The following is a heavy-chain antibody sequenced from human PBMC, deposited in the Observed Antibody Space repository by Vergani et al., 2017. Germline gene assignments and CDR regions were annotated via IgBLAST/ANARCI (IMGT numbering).Heavy chain of an antibody. CDR3: ARGVGSSSWRLDY. CDR1: GFTFSSYG. J-gene: IGHJ4*02. D-gene: IGHD6-13*01. Sequence: QVQLVESGGGVVQPGRSLRLSCAASGFTFSSYGMHWVRQAPGKGLEWVAVISYDGSNKYYADSVKGRFTISRDNSKNTLYLQMNSLRAEDTAVYYCARGVGSSSWRLDYWGQGTLVTVSS. CDR2: ISYDGSNK. V-gene: IGHV3-30*03.